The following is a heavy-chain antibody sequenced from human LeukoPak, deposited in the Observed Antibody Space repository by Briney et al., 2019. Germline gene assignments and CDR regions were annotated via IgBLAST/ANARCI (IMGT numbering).Heavy chain of an antibody. CDR3: ARDPYSGSYGDYYYYYMDV. J-gene: IGHJ6*03. CDR2: ITRSNSYR. Sequence: PGGSLRLSCAASGFTFSTYNMNWVRQAPGRGVEWLSYITRSNSYRYYADSVKGRFPISRGNAKNSLYLQMNSLRDEDTDVYYCARDPYSGSYGDYYYYYMDVWGKGTTVTISS. V-gene: IGHV3-21*01. CDR1: GFTFSTYN. D-gene: IGHD1-26*01.